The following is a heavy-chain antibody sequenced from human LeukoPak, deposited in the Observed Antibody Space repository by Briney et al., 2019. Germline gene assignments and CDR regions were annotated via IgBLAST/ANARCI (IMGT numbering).Heavy chain of an antibody. Sequence: SGTLSLTCAVSGGSLSSNNWWSWVRQPPGRGLEWIGEIYHSGSTSYNPSLKSRVTISVDKSKNQFSLRLNSVTAADTAVYYCARDLGTVTTDYYYYMDVWGKGTTVTVSS. CDR2: IYHSGST. D-gene: IGHD4-17*01. V-gene: IGHV4-4*02. CDR1: GGSLSSNNW. J-gene: IGHJ6*03. CDR3: ARDLGTVTTDYYYYMDV.